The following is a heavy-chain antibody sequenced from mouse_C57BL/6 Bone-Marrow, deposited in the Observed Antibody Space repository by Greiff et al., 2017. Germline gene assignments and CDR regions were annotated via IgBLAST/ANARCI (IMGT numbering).Heavy chain of an antibody. V-gene: IGHV1-4*01. CDR3: ERCLFGMYY. J-gene: IGHJ4*01. D-gene: IGHD1-1*01. CDR1: GYTFTSYT. Sequence: QVQLQQSGAELARPGASVKMSCTASGYTFTSYTMHWVQQRPGQGLEWIGYITPSSGSTNYNQKFKDQDTLTADKSSSTAYMKLISLTDEYSAVYYCERCLFGMYYWGQVTSVTVSS. CDR2: ITPSSGST.